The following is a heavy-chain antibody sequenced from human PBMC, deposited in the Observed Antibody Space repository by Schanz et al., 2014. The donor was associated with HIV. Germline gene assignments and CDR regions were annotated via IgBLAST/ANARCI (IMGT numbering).Heavy chain of an antibody. J-gene: IGHJ4*02. Sequence: EVQLLESGGGLVLPGESLRLSCAASGYTFTSFAMSWVRQAPGKGLEWVSSISGSGGGTYYADSMKGRFSIYRDISKNKLFLQMNSLRAADTAVYYCAKDRLDGSYYLDYWGQGTLVTVSA. CDR1: GYTFTSFA. CDR3: AKDRLDGSYYLDY. D-gene: IGHD1-26*01. V-gene: IGHV3-23*01. CDR2: ISGSGGGT.